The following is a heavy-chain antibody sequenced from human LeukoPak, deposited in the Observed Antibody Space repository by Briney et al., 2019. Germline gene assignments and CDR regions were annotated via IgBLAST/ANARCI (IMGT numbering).Heavy chain of an antibody. CDR2: ISYDGSNK. CDR1: GFTFSSYA. J-gene: IGHJ4*02. CDR3: ARDRVGATDYFDY. D-gene: IGHD1-26*01. V-gene: IGHV3-30-3*01. Sequence: GGSLRLSCAASGFTFSSYAMHWVRQAPGKGLEWVAVISYDGSNKYYADSVKGRFTISRDNSKNTLYLQMNSLRAEDTAVYYCARDRVGATDYFDYWGQGALVTVSS.